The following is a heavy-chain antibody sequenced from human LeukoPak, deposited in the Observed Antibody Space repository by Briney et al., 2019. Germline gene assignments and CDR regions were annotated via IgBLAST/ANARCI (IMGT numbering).Heavy chain of an antibody. J-gene: IGHJ5*02. D-gene: IGHD3-3*01. CDR3: AREARDHYDFWSGNWFDP. Sequence: GSLRLSCAASGLSFSSYGMHWVRPAPGKGLEWVAVISHEGSGNYYADSVKGRFTISRDNSKNMVYLQMNSLRAEDTAVYYCAREARDHYDFWSGNWFDPWGQGTLVTVSS. CDR1: GLSFSSYG. V-gene: IGHV3-30*03. CDR2: ISHEGSGN.